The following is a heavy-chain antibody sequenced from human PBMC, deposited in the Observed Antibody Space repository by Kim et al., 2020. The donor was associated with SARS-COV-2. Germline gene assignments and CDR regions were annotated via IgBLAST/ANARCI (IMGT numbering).Heavy chain of an antibody. V-gene: IGHV1-3*01. CDR2: NT. CDR3: AREAVAGSFDY. D-gene: IGHD6-19*01. J-gene: IGHJ4*02. Sequence: NTINAQKFQGRVSLTRDTSATTAYLELSGLISEDTAVYYCAREAVAGSFDYWGQGTLVTVSS.